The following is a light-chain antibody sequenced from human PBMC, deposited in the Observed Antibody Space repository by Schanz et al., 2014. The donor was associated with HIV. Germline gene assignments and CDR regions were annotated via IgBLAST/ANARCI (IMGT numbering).Light chain of an antibody. Sequence: DIQMPQSPSSLSASVGDRVTITCRASQSISSYLNWYQQKPGRAPKLLIYAASSLQSGVPSRFSGSGSGTDFTLTISSLQPEDFATYYCQQSSTTWWTFGQGTKVEIK. CDR2: AAS. J-gene: IGKJ1*01. CDR1: QSISSY. V-gene: IGKV1-39*01. CDR3: QQSSTTWWT.